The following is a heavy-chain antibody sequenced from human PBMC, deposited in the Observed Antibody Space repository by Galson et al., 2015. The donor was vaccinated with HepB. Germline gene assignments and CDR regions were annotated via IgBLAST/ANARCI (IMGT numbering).Heavy chain of an antibody. D-gene: IGHD4-23*01. Sequence: SLRLSCAASGFTFSSYGMHWVRQAPGKGLEWVAVISYDGSNKYYADSVKGRFTISRDNSKNTLYLQMNSLRAEDTAVYYCAKDYSTTVVTTGGYWGQGTLVTVSS. CDR1: GFTFSSYG. J-gene: IGHJ4*02. CDR2: ISYDGSNK. CDR3: AKDYSTTVVTTGGY. V-gene: IGHV3-30*18.